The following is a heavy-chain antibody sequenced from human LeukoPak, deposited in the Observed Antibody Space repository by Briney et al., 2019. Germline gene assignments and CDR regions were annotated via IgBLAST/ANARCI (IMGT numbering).Heavy chain of an antibody. D-gene: IGHD3-10*01. J-gene: IGHJ6*02. Sequence: GGSLRLSCAASGFSFRNYWMNWARQAPGKGLEWGAIINQDGSAKYYVDSVKGRFTISRDNAKNSLYLQMNSLRVEDTAVYYCARAISMVWGLIYYGMDVWGQGTTVTVSS. CDR1: GFSFRNYW. V-gene: IGHV3-7*01. CDR2: INQDGSAK. CDR3: ARAISMVWGLIYYGMDV.